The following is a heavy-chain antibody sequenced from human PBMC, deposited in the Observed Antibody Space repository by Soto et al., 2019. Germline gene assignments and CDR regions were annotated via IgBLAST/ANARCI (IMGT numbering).Heavy chain of an antibody. D-gene: IGHD6-13*01. CDR3: ASRYSSSWYVAFDI. V-gene: IGHV4-39*01. Sequence: QLQLQESGPGLVKPSETLSLTCTVSGGSISSSSYYWGWIRQPPGKGLEWIGSIYYSGSTYYNPSLKSRVTISVDTSKNQFSLKLSSVTAADTAVYYCASRYSSSWYVAFDIWGQGTMVTVSS. J-gene: IGHJ3*02. CDR1: GGSISSSSYY. CDR2: IYYSGST.